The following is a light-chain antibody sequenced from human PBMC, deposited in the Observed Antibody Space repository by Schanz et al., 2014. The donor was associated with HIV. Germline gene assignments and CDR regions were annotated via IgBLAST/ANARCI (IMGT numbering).Light chain of an antibody. CDR2: DVS. CDR1: SSDVGGYNY. CDR3: SSYTTSSPLV. V-gene: IGLV2-14*03. J-gene: IGLJ1*01. Sequence: QSALTQPASVSGSPGQSITIPCTGTSSDVGGYNYLAWYQQHPGKAPKLMIYDVSDRPSGVSNRFSGSKSGNTASLTISGLQTEDEADYYCSSYTTSSPLVFGTGTKLTVL.